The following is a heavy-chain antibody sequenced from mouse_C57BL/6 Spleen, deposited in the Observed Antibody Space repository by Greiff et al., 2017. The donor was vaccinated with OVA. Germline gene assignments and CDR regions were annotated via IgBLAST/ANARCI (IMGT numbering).Heavy chain of an antibody. V-gene: IGHV1-53*01. CDR3: ARSYYYGSRGYFDV. D-gene: IGHD1-1*01. Sequence: VKLQQPGTELVKPGASVKLSCKASGYTFTSYWMHWVQQRPGQGLEWIGNINPSNGGTNYNEKFKSKATLTVDKSSSTAYMQLSSLTSEDSAVYYCARSYYYGSRGYFDVWGTGTTVTVSS. CDR2: INPSNGGT. CDR1: GYTFTSYW. J-gene: IGHJ1*03.